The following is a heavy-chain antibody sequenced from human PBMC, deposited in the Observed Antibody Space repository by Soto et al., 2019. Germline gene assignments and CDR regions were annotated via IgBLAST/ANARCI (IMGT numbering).Heavy chain of an antibody. CDR3: AKAGLAAAGYYSYGMDV. J-gene: IGHJ6*02. V-gene: IGHV3-30*18. CDR1: GFTFSSYG. CDR2: ISYDGSNK. D-gene: IGHD6-13*01. Sequence: QVQLVESGGGVVQPGRSLRLSCAASGFTFSSYGMHWVRQAPGKGLEWVAVISYDGSNKYYADSVKGRFTISRDNSKNTLYLQMNSLRAEDTAVYYCAKAGLAAAGYYSYGMDVWGQGTTVTVSS.